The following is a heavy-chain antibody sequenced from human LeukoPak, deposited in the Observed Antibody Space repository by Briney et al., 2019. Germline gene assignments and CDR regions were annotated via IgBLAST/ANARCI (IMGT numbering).Heavy chain of an antibody. CDR3: ARRPVVGPGAIDY. CDR1: GDSITSSSYY. J-gene: IGHJ4*02. D-gene: IGHD2-2*01. Sequence: KPSETLSLTCTVSGDSITSSSYYWGWIRQPPGKGLEWIGSIYYSGSTYYNPSLKSRVTISVDTSKNQFSLKLSSVTAADTAVYYCARRPVVGPGAIDYWGQGTLVTVSS. CDR2: IYYSGST. V-gene: IGHV4-39*01.